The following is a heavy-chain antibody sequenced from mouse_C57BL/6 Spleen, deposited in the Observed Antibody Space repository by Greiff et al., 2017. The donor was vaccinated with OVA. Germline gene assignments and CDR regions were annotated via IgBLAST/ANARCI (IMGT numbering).Heavy chain of an antibody. D-gene: IGHD2-4*01. V-gene: IGHV1-15*01. Sequence: QVQLQQSGAELVRPGASVTLSCKASGYTFTDYEMHWVKQTPVHGLEWIGAIDPETGGTAYNQKFKGKAILTADKSSSTAYMELRSLTSEDSAVDYCTRGGNDYDGAYWGQGTLVTVSA. CDR1: GYTFTDYE. CDR3: TRGGNDYDGAY. CDR2: IDPETGGT. J-gene: IGHJ3*01.